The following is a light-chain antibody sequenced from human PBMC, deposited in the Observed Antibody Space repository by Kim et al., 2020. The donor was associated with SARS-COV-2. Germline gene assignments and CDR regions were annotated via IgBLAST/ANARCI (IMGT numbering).Light chain of an antibody. V-gene: IGLV2-14*03. CDR2: DVS. J-gene: IGLJ3*02. CDR1: SSDVGGYNY. Sequence: QSALTQPASVSGSPGQSITISCTGTSSDVGGYNYVSWYQQYPGRAPKLMIYDVSNRPSGVSNRFSGSKSGNTASLTISGLQAEDEADYYCSSYTTSSVWVFGGGTQLTVL. CDR3: SSYTTSSVWV.